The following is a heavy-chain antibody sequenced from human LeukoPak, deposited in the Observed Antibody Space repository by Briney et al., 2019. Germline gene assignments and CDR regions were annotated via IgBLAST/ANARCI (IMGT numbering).Heavy chain of an antibody. CDR1: GDSVSSNSAA. Sequence: QTLSLTCAISGDSVSSNSAAWNWIRQSPSRGLEWLGMTYYRSKWYNDYAVSVKSRITINPDTSKNQFSLQLNSVAPEDTAVYYCARFMSGARYCSSTSCDSGAYYMDVWGKGTTVTVSS. CDR2: TYYRSKWYN. CDR3: ARFMSGARYCSSTSCDSGAYYMDV. D-gene: IGHD2-2*01. J-gene: IGHJ6*03. V-gene: IGHV6-1*01.